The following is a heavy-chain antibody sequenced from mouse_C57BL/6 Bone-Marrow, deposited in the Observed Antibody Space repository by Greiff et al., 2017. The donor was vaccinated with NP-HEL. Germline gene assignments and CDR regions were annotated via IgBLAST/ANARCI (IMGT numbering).Heavy chain of an antibody. D-gene: IGHD2-2*01. J-gene: IGHJ3*01. CDR1: GYTFTSYW. CDR2: IHPNSGST. V-gene: IGHV1-64*01. CDR3: ARIYYGYSGAY. Sequence: VQLQQSGAELVKPGASVKLSCKASGYTFTSYWMHWVKQRPGQGLEWIGMIHPNSGSTNYNETFKSKATLTVDKSSSTAYMQLSSLTSEDSAVYYCARIYYGYSGAYWGQGTLVTVSA.